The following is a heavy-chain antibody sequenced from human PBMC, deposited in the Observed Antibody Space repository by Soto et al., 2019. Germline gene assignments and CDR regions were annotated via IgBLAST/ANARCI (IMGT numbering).Heavy chain of an antibody. CDR2: IYYSGST. D-gene: IGHD3-16*01. CDR3: ARHYEYDYIWGSYANYYYYYMDV. V-gene: IGHV4-59*08. CDR1: GGSISSYY. J-gene: IGHJ6*03. Sequence: SETLSLTCTVSGGSISSYYWSWIRQPPGKGLEWIGYIYYSGSTNYNPSLKSRVTISVDTSKNQFSLKLSSVTAADTAVYYCARHYEYDYIWGSYANYYYYYMDVWGKGTTVTVSS.